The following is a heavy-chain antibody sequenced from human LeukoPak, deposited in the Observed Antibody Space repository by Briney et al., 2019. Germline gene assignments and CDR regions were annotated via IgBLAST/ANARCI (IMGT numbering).Heavy chain of an antibody. CDR1: GYTFTGYY. V-gene: IGHV1-2*02. CDR3: ARSRGSWYNWNDVGFDY. D-gene: IGHD1-1*01. CDR2: INPNSGGT. J-gene: IGHJ4*02. Sequence: ASVKVSCKASGYTFTGYYMHWVRQAPGQGLEWMGWINPNSGGTNYAQKFQGRVTMTRDTSISTAYMELSRLRSDDTAVYYCARSRGSWYNWNDVGFDYWGQGTLVTVSS.